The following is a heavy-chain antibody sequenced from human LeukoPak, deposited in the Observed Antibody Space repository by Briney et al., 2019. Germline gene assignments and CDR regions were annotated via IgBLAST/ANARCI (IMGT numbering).Heavy chain of an antibody. V-gene: IGHV1-69*04. CDR3: ARWVYSGSYTEYIDY. D-gene: IGHD1-26*01. CDR2: IIPILGIA. J-gene: IGHJ4*02. CDR1: GGTFSSYA. Sequence: EASVKVSCKASGGTFSSYAISWVRQAPGQGLEWMGRIIPILGIANYAQKFQGRVTITADKSTSTAYMELSSLRSEDTAVYYCARWVYSGSYTEYIDYWGQGTLVTVSS.